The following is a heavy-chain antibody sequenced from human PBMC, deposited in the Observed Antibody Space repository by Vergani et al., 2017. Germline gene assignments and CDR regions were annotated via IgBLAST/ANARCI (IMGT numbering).Heavy chain of an antibody. CDR1: GYIFTSYA. CDR3: AREGFYDYVWGSYRLRGGYYFDY. D-gene: IGHD3-16*02. J-gene: IGHJ4*02. Sequence: QVQLVQSGAEVKKPGASVKVSCKASGYIFTSYAMHWVRQAPGQRLEWMGWINAGNGNTKYSQKFQGRVTITRDTSASTAYMELSSLRSEDTAVYYCAREGFYDYVWGSYRLRGGYYFDYWGQGTLVTVSS. V-gene: IGHV1-3*01. CDR2: INAGNGNT.